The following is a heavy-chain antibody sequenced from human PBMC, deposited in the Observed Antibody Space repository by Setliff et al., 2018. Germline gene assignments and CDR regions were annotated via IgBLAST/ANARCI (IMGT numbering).Heavy chain of an antibody. V-gene: IGHV3-23*01. CDR2: ISGGGGVT. CDR1: GFIFDNHA. CDR3: ARSPSCGGTSCFPNCFDF. J-gene: IGHJ4*02. Sequence: LRLSCAASGFIFDNHALSWVRQAPGRGLEWVSAISGGGGVTYYADSVKGRVTISRDNSKNMMYLQMNGLRADDTAVYFCARSPSCGGTSCFPNCFDFWGLGTLGTVS. D-gene: IGHD2-2*01.